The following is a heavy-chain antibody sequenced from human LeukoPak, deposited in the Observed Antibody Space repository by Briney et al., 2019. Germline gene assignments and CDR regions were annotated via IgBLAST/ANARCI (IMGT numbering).Heavy chain of an antibody. Sequence: PGGSLRLSCAASGFTFSDYYMSWIRQAPGKGLEWVSYISSSGSTIYYADSVKGRFTISRDNAKNSLYLQMNSLRAEDTAVYYCARGDTVVVPDAFDIWGQGTMVTVSS. J-gene: IGHJ3*02. CDR3: ARGDTVVVPDAFDI. D-gene: IGHD2-2*01. V-gene: IGHV3-11*01. CDR2: ISSSGSTI. CDR1: GFTFSDYY.